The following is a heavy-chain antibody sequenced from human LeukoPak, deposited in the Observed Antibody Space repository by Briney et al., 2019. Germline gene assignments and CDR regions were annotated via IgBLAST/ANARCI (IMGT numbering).Heavy chain of an antibody. Sequence: RSSETLSLTCAVSGGSISSGGYSWSWIRQPPGKGLEWIGYIYYSGSTNYNPSLKSRVTISVDTSKNQFSLKLSSVTAADTAVYYCARWVVAAEYYFDYWGQGTLVTVSS. J-gene: IGHJ4*02. CDR3: ARWVVAAEYYFDY. CDR2: IYYSGST. CDR1: GGSISSGGYS. V-gene: IGHV4-61*08. D-gene: IGHD2-15*01.